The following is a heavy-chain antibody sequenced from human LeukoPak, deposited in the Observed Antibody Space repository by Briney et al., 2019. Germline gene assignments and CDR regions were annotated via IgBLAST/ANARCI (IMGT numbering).Heavy chain of an antibody. CDR2: ISWNSGSI. D-gene: IGHD6-13*01. CDR1: GFTFDDYA. Sequence: GGSLRLSCAASGFTFDDYAMHWVRQAPGKGLEWVSGISWNSGSIGYADSVKGRFTISRDNAKDSLYLQMNSLRAEDTALYYCAKEVSGDGIAAPGGAFDIWGQGTMVTVSS. J-gene: IGHJ3*02. V-gene: IGHV3-9*01. CDR3: AKEVSGDGIAAPGGAFDI.